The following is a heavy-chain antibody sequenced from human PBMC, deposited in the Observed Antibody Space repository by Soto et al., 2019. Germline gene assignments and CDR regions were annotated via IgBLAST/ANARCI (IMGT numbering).Heavy chain of an antibody. CDR1: GYSFDTYG. J-gene: IGHJ4*02. CDR3: ARHWRMDYYDSSGYSDY. V-gene: IGHV1-18*01. CDR2: ISIYSGNT. Sequence: ASVKVSCKASGYSFDTYGITWVRQAPGQGLEWLGWISIYSGNTHYAQKVQDRLTLTRDISTSTAYMELRSLRSDDTAVYYCARHWRMDYYDSSGYSDYWGQGTLVTVSS. D-gene: IGHD3-22*01.